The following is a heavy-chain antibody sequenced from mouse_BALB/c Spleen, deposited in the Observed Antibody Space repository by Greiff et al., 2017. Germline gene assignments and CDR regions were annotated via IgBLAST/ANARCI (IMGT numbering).Heavy chain of an antibody. V-gene: IGHV3-6*02. D-gene: IGHD2-10*02. J-gene: IGHJ4*01. Sequence: EVKVEESGPGLVKPSQSLSLTCSVTGYSITSGYYWNWIRQFPGNKLEWMGYISYDGSNNYNPSLKNRISITRDTSKNQFFLKLNSVTTEDTATYYCARVYGNYEYYAMDYWGQGTSVTVSS. CDR2: ISYDGSN. CDR1: GYSITSGYY. CDR3: ARVYGNYEYYAMDY.